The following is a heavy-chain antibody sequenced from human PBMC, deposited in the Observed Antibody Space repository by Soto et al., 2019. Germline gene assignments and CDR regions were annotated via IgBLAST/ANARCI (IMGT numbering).Heavy chain of an antibody. Sequence: SETLSHTCAVYGGSFSGYYWSWIRQPPGKGLEWIGEINHSGSTNYNPSLKSRVTISVDTSKNQFSLKLSSVTAADTAVYYCARGRILWSWGQGTLVTVSS. CDR1: GGSFSGYY. J-gene: IGHJ5*02. D-gene: IGHD2-15*01. CDR2: INHSGST. V-gene: IGHV4-34*01. CDR3: ARGRILWS.